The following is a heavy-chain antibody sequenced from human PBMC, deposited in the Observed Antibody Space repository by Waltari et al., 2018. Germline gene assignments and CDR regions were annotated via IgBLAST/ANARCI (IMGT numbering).Heavy chain of an antibody. J-gene: IGHJ2*01. CDR2: ITSRSTYN. CDR3: ARDPGNPLDWYFDI. CDR1: GMAITYST. V-gene: IGHV3-21*02. Sequence: EVQLVDSGGGLVTPGGSLRLSCTASGMAITYSTMAWVRQAPGKGLEWVASITSRSTYNHYADSVRGRFTVSRDNTKNSLYLEMNSLRDDDTALYYCARDPGNPLDWYFDIWGRGTPVNVSS.